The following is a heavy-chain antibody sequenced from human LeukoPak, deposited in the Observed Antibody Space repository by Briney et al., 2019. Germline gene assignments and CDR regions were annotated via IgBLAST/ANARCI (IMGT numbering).Heavy chain of an antibody. J-gene: IGHJ4*02. CDR2: IYSGGNT. CDR3: ARETVTAPDY. CDR1: GFSFSNTY. Sequence: QTGGSLRLSCAASGFSFSNTYMSWVRRAPGKGLEWVSIIYSGGNTYYADSVKGRFTISRDNSKNTLYLQMNRLRPEDTAVYYCARETVTAPDYWGQGTLVTVSS. D-gene: IGHD2-21*02. V-gene: IGHV3-53*01.